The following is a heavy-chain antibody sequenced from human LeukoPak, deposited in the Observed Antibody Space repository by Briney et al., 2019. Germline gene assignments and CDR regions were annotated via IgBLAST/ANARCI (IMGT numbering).Heavy chain of an antibody. CDR2: IIPIFSTA. CDR1: GGTFSSYA. Sequence: GSSVKVSCKASGGTFSSYAISWVRQAPGQGLEWMGGIIPIFSTANYAQKFQGRVTITADESTSTAYMELSSLRSEDTAVYYCASKASSIHLTATFDYWGQGTLVTVSS. V-gene: IGHV1-69*01. J-gene: IGHJ4*02. D-gene: IGHD5-18*01. CDR3: ASKASSIHLTATFDY.